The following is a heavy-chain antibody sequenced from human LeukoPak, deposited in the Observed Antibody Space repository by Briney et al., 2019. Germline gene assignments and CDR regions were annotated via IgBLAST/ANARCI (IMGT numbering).Heavy chain of an antibody. J-gene: IGHJ4*02. CDR3: ARDTAMVSLDY. CDR1: GGSISSGSYY. D-gene: IGHD5-18*01. CDR2: IYTSGST. V-gene: IGHV4-61*02. Sequence: SQTLSLTCTVSGGSISSGSYYWSWIRQPAGKGLEWIGRIYTSGSTNYNPSLKSRVTISVDTSKNQFSLKLSSVTAADTAVYYCARDTAMVSLDYWGQGTLVTVFS.